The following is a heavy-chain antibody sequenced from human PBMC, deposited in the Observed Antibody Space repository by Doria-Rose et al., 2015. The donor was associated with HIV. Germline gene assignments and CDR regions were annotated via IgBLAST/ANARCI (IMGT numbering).Heavy chain of an antibody. CDR1: GASVSSRGYY. V-gene: IGHV4-31*03. CDR2: TYYTGTS. J-gene: IGHJ4*02. D-gene: IGHD3-3*01. CDR3: ARMGSYRELDY. Sequence: QLQESGPGLVKPSETLSLTCSVSGASVSSRGYYWNLIRQVPGKGLESLGYTYYTGTSDYSPSLKSRLNMAVDTSKNQFSLKLSFVTVADTAVYYCARMGSYRELDYWGQGALVIVSA.